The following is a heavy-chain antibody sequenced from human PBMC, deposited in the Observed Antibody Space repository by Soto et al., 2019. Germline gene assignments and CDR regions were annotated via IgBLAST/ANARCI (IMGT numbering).Heavy chain of an antibody. V-gene: IGHV4-31*03. Sequence: SDTLSLTCTVSGGSISSGGYYWSWIRQHPGKGLEWIGYIYYSGSTYYNPSLKSRVTISVDTSKNQFSLKLSSVTAADTAVYYCARDIGESFWSGYSVPGNWFDPWGQGTLVTVSS. D-gene: IGHD3-3*01. CDR2: IYYSGST. J-gene: IGHJ5*02. CDR3: ARDIGESFWSGYSVPGNWFDP. CDR1: GGSISSGGYY.